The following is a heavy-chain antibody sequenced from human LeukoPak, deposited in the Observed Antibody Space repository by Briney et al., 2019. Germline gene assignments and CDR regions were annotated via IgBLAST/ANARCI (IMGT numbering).Heavy chain of an antibody. D-gene: IGHD6-19*01. J-gene: IGHJ6*02. CDR1: GYTFTSYG. V-gene: IGHV1-18*01. CDR3: ARVVGSSGWYLGYYYYGMDV. Sequence: GASVKVSCKASGYTFTSYGISWVRQAPGQGLEWMGWISAYNGNTTYAQKLQGRVTMTTDTSTSTAYMELRSLRSDDTAVYYCARVVGSSGWYLGYYYYGMDVWGQGTTVTVSS. CDR2: ISAYNGNT.